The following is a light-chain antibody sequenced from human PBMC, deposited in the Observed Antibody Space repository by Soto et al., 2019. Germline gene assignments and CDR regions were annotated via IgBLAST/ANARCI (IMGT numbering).Light chain of an antibody. V-gene: IGKV1-8*01. CDR3: QPYYNYPLT. CDR2: SAS. Sequence: ATRMTQSPSSLSASTGDRVTIACRASQHIGSFLAWYQQRPGRAPKLLIYSASTLQSGVPSRFSGSGSGTDFTLTIAGLQSEDFAIYYCQPYYNYPLTFGGGTKVEIK. J-gene: IGKJ4*01. CDR1: QHIGSF.